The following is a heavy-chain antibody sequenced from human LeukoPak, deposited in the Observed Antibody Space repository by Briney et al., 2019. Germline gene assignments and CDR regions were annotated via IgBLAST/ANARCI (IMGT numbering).Heavy chain of an antibody. J-gene: IGHJ4*02. CDR2: ITSSDSGG. CDR1: GFTFSNHY. V-gene: IGHV3-11*01. CDR3: ARDGDTTSKVDY. D-gene: IGHD4-11*01. Sequence: PGGSLRLSRAASGFTFSNHYMSWIRQAPGKGLEWVSYITSSDSGGFYADSVKGRFTISRDNAKNSLYLQMNSLRAEDTAVYYCARDGDTTSKVDYLGQGTLVTVSS.